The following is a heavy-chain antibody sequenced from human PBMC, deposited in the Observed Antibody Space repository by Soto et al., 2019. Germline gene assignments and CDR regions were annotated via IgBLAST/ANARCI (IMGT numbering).Heavy chain of an antibody. CDR2: LSYSGTT. D-gene: IGHD6-19*01. Sequence: QLRLQESGPGLVKPSETLSLTCSVSVEPINSDNYFWGWIRQPPGNGLEWIGSLSYSGTTYYNPSLKSRVTLSIDTSKNQFSLKLSSVTAADTAVYFCARPGSTSGWFYFDSWGQGALVIVSS. CDR3: ARPGSTSGWFYFDS. CDR1: VEPINSDNYF. V-gene: IGHV4-39*01. J-gene: IGHJ4*02.